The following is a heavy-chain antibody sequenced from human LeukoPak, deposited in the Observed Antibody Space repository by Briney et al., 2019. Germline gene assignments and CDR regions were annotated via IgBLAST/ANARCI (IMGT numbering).Heavy chain of an antibody. CDR2: ISGSSYYI. CDR3: ARRKDVVVVPGTMGYYLDV. D-gene: IGHD2-2*01. J-gene: IGHJ6*03. Sequence: GGSLRLSCAASGFTFSSYTMNWVRQAPGMGLEWVSSISGSSYYIYYADSVRGRFTVSRDNAKNSLYLQMNGLRAEDTAEYYCARRKDVVVVPGTMGYYLDVWGKGTTVTVSS. CDR1: GFTFSSYT. V-gene: IGHV3-21*01.